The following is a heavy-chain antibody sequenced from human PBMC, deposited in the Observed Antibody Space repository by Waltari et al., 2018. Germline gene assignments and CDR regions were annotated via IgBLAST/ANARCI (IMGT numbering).Heavy chain of an antibody. CDR2: VDPEDVET. CDR3: ATGWRDGSPREGFDP. Sequence: EVQLVQSGAEVKKPGATVKLSCKVPGYTFTDYYMHWVPQSPGKGLEWMGLVDPEDVETIYAEKFQGRVTITADTSTDTAYMELSSLRSEDTAVYYCATGWRDGSPREGFDPWGQGTLVTVSS. J-gene: IGHJ5*02. CDR1: GYTFTDYY. D-gene: IGHD1-26*01. V-gene: IGHV1-69-2*01.